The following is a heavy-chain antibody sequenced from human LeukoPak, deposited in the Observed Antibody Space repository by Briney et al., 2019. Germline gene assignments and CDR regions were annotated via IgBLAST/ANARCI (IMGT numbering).Heavy chain of an antibody. V-gene: IGHV3-66*02. J-gene: IGHJ5*02. CDR2: IYSGGST. CDR3: ARDYGGDGFDP. Sequence: GGSLRLSCAVSGFTVSSNYMSWVRQAPGKGLEWVSVIYSGGSTYYADSVKGRFTISRDNSKNTLYLQMNSLRAEDTAVYYCARDYGGDGFDPWGQGTLVTVSS. CDR1: GFTVSSNY. D-gene: IGHD3-16*01.